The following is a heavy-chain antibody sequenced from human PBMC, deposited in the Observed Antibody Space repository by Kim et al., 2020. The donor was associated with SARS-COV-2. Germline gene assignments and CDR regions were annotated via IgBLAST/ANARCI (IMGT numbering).Heavy chain of an antibody. CDR1: GGSFSGYY. CDR3: ARVIAARAPVDY. J-gene: IGHJ4*02. D-gene: IGHD6-6*01. V-gene: IGHV4-34*01. Sequence: SETLSLTCAVYGGSFSGYYWSWIRQPPGKGLEWIGEINHSGSTNYNPSLKSRVTISVDTSKNQFSLKLSSVTAADTAVYYCARVIAARAPVDYWGQGTLVTVSS. CDR2: INHSGST.